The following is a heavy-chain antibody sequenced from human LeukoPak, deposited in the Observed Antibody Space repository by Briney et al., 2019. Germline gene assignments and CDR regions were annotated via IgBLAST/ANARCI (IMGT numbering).Heavy chain of an antibody. Sequence: SETLSLTCTVSGDSISSYYWSWIRQSPGKGLEWIGYIYYSGSTNYNPSLKSRVTISVDTSKNQFSLKLSSVTAADTAVYYCARGGGRYDFWSGYYRVEYFQHWGQGTLVTVSS. D-gene: IGHD3-3*01. CDR1: GDSISSYY. CDR2: IYYSGST. J-gene: IGHJ1*01. CDR3: ARGGGRYDFWSGYYRVEYFQH. V-gene: IGHV4-59*01.